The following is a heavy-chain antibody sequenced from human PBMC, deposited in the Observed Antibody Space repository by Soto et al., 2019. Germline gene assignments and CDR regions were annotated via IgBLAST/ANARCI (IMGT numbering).Heavy chain of an antibody. V-gene: IGHV3-21*01. D-gene: IGHD6-13*01. CDR3: ARDPFLYSSSWYTSYYYYGMXV. CDR1: GFTFSSYS. CDR2: ISSSSSYI. J-gene: IGHJ6*02. Sequence: GGSLRLSCAASGFTFSSYSMNWVRQAPGKGLEWVSSISSSSSYIYYADSVKGRFTISRDNAKNSLYLQMNSLRAEDTAVYYCARDPFLYSSSWYTSYYYYGMXVWDQGTTVTVSS.